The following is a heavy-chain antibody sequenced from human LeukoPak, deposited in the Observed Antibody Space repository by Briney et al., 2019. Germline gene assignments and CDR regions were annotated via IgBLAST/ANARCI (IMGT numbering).Heavy chain of an antibody. CDR2: IGGGGSDT. CDR3: AKDVFRWAFDI. V-gene: IGHV3-23*01. CDR1: GFNFWNTG. Sequence: GGSLRLSCAVAGFNFWNTGMSWVRQGPGKGLEWVSAIGGGGSDTKYTDSVKGRFTILRDISKNTLYLQMNSLRAEDTAVYFCAKDVFRWAFDIWGQGTMVTVSA. D-gene: IGHD5-24*01. J-gene: IGHJ3*02.